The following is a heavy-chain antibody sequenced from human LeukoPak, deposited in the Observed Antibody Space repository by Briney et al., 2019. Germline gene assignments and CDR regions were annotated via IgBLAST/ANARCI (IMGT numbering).Heavy chain of an antibody. J-gene: IGHJ1*01. CDR3: ARERIAAAGIFSH. D-gene: IGHD6-13*01. Sequence: SETLSLTCAVYGGSFSGYYWSWIRQPPGKGLEWMGEINHSGSTNYNPSLKSRVTISVDTSKNQFSLKLRSVTAADTAVYYCARERIAAAGIFSHWGQGTLVTVSS. V-gene: IGHV4-34*01. CDR2: INHSGST. CDR1: GGSFSGYY.